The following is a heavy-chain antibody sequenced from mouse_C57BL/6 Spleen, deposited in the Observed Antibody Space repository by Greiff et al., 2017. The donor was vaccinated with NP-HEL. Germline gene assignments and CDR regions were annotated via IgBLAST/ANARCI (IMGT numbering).Heavy chain of an antibody. J-gene: IGHJ2*01. CDR2: INYDGSST. CDR3: AREGGDGYFDY. V-gene: IGHV5-16*01. Sequence: EVQVVESEGGLVQPGSSMKLSCTASGFTFSDYYMAWVRQVPEKGLEWVANINYDGSSTYYLDSLKSRFIISRDNAKNILYLQMSSLKSEDTATYYCAREGGDGYFDYWGQGTTLTVSS. D-gene: IGHD1-1*02. CDR1: GFTFSDYY.